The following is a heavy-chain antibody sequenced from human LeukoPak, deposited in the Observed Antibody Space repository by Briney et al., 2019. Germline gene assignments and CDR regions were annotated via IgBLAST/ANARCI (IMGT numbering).Heavy chain of an antibody. Sequence: SETLSLTCTVSGGSVSSGSYYWSWIRQPPGKGLEWIGYIYYSGSTNYNPSLKSRVTISVDTSKNQFSLKLSSVTAADTAVYYCARGEAYYDSSGYSYYFDYWGQGTLVTVSS. J-gene: IGHJ4*02. CDR1: GGSVSSGSYY. D-gene: IGHD3-22*01. CDR3: ARGEAYYDSSGYSYYFDY. CDR2: IYYSGST. V-gene: IGHV4-61*01.